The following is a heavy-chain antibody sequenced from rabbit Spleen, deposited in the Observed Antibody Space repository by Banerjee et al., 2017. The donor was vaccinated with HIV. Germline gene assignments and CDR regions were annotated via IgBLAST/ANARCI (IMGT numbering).Heavy chain of an antibody. V-gene: IGHV1S40*01. Sequence: QSLEESGGDLVKPGASLTLTCTASGFSFSSSSYMRWVRQAPGKGLEWIACIATGSSGYTYGASWATGRFTCSKTSSTTVTLQMTSLTAADTATYFCARDTGSSFSSYGMDLWGPGTLVTVS. CDR3: ARDTGSSFSSYGMDL. CDR1: GFSFSSSSY. J-gene: IGHJ6*01. D-gene: IGHD8-1*01. CDR2: IATGSSGYT.